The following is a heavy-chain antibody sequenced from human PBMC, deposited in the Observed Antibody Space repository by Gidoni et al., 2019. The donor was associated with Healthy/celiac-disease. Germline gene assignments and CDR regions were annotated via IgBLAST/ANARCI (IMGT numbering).Heavy chain of an antibody. CDR1: GFTVSRNH. D-gene: IGHD6-6*01. CDR3: ARDLRGIAARTGVYYYYMDV. CDR2: IYSGGST. J-gene: IGHJ6*03. Sequence: EVQLVESGGGLIQPGGSLRLSCAASGFTVSRNHISWVRQAPGKGLAWVSVIYSGGSTYYADSVKGRFTISRDNSKNTLYLQMNSLRAEDTAVYYCARDLRGIAARTGVYYYYMDVWGKGTTVTVSS. V-gene: IGHV3-53*01.